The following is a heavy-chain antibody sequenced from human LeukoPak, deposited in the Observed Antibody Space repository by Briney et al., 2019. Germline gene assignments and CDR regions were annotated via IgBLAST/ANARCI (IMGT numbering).Heavy chain of an antibody. Sequence: GGYLRLSCTAAAVTFSTYTVSWVRQAPWKGLEWVSAISGSGGSTYYADSVKGRFTISRDNSKNTLYLQMNSLRAEDTAVYYCAKSVRTYYYDSSGPLVPDYWGQGTLVTVSS. CDR2: ISGSGGST. J-gene: IGHJ4*02. CDR1: AVTFSTYT. CDR3: AKSVRTYYYDSSGPLVPDY. D-gene: IGHD3-22*01. V-gene: IGHV3-23*01.